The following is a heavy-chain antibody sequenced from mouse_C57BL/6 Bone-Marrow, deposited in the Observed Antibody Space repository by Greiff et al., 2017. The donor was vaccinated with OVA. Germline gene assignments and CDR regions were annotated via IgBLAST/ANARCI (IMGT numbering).Heavy chain of an antibody. Sequence: VQLQQSGAELARPGASVKLSCTASGYTFTSYGISWVKQRPGQGLEWIGAINPRSGNTYYNEKFKGKATLTADKSSSTAYMELRSLTSEDSAVYFCARGYYGTFDYWGQGTTLTVSS. J-gene: IGHJ2*01. D-gene: IGHD1-1*01. CDR1: GYTFTSYG. CDR3: ARGYYGTFDY. V-gene: IGHV1-81*01. CDR2: INPRSGNT.